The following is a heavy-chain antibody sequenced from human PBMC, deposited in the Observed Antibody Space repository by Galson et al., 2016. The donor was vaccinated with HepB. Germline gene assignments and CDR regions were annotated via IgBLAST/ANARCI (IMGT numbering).Heavy chain of an antibody. V-gene: IGHV3-33*08. Sequence: SLRLSCAASGFSFSNSGMSWVRQAPGKGLEWVAVIWYDGNKKYYADSVKGRFTISRDNSKNTLYPQMNSLRVDDTAVYYCARGESKYYDFWSGNYYYFMDVWGKGTTVTVSS. CDR3: ARGESKYYDFWSGNYYYFMDV. CDR2: IWYDGNKK. J-gene: IGHJ6*03. CDR1: GFSFSNSG. D-gene: IGHD3-3*01.